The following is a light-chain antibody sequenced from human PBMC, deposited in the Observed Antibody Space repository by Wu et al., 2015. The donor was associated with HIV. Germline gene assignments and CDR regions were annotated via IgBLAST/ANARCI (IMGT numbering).Light chain of an antibody. J-gene: IGKJ3*01. CDR3: QQYGNSPFT. Sequence: EILLTQSPGNLSLSRGERATLSCRASQPVSSSYLGWYQQRPGQAPRLLVFGASTRATGIPARFSGSGSVTDFTLTIDRLEPEDSAVYYCQQYGNSPFTFGPGTRV. V-gene: IGKV3-20*01. CDR1: QPVSSSY. CDR2: GAS.